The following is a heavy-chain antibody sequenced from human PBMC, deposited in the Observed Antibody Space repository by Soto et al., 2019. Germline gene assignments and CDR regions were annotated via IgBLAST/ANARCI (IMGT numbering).Heavy chain of an antibody. CDR2: ISYDGSNK. CDR1: GFTFSSYA. CDR3: ARDFVIAAAEYYFDY. Sequence: GGSLRLSCAASGFTFSSYAMHWVRQAPGKGLEWVAVISYDGSNKYYADSVKGRFTISRDNSKNTLYLQMNSLRAEDTAVYYCARDFVIAAAEYYFDYWGQGTLVTVSS. D-gene: IGHD6-13*01. V-gene: IGHV3-30-3*01. J-gene: IGHJ4*02.